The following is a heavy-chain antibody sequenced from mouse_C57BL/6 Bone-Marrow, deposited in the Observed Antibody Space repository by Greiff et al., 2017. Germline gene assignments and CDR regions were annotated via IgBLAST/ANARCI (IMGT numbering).Heavy chain of an antibody. CDR2: ISSGGDYI. CDR3: TYYYGSSYWYFDV. Sequence: EVMLVESGAGLVKPGGSLKLSCAASGFTFSSYAMSWVRQTPEKRLEWVAYISSGGDYIYYADTVKGRFTISRDNARNTLYLQMSSLKSEDTAMYYYTYYYGSSYWYFDVWGTGTTVTVSS. D-gene: IGHD1-1*01. CDR1: GFTFSSYA. J-gene: IGHJ1*03. V-gene: IGHV5-9-1*02.